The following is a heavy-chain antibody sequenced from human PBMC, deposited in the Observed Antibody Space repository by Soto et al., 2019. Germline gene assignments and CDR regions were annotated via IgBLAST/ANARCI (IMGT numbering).Heavy chain of an antibody. J-gene: IGHJ4*02. D-gene: IGHD1-1*01. Sequence: EVQLVESGGGLVQPGRSLRLSCVASGFTFDDHAMHWVRQAPGKGLEWVSGLGWNSGGIDYADSVKGRFSISRDNAKNSLYLQMNSLRTEDTALYYCATLRYSEGTGNFDNWGQGTLVTVSS. CDR1: GFTFDDHA. CDR2: LGWNSGGI. V-gene: IGHV3-9*01. CDR3: ATLRYSEGTGNFDN.